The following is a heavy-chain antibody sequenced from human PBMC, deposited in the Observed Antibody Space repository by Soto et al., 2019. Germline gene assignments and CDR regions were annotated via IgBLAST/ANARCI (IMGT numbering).Heavy chain of an antibody. CDR2: TRNKANSYTT. Sequence: EVQLVESGGGLVQPGGSLRLSCAASGFTFSDHYMDWVRQAPGKGLEWVGRTRNKANSYTTEYAASVKGRFTISRDDSKNSLYLQMNSLKTEDTAVYYCARDFDRYGSGRVVWYFDLWGRGTLVTVSS. CDR1: GFTFSDHY. D-gene: IGHD3-10*01. CDR3: ARDFDRYGSGRVVWYFDL. J-gene: IGHJ2*01. V-gene: IGHV3-72*01.